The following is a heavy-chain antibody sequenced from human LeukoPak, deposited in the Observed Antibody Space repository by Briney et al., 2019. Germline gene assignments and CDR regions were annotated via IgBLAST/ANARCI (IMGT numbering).Heavy chain of an antibody. CDR1: GYSCTTHW. D-gene: IGHD5-12*01. V-gene: IGHV5-51*01. Sequence: GESLKISCQCSGYSCTTHWIGWVRQRPGKGLEWMGIIYPDDSDTRYSPSFQGQVTISVDKSITTAYLQWNSLKASDTAMYYCARHGDLDIVATLRPNWFDSWGQGTLVTVSS. CDR2: IYPDDSDT. CDR3: ARHGDLDIVATLRPNWFDS. J-gene: IGHJ5*01.